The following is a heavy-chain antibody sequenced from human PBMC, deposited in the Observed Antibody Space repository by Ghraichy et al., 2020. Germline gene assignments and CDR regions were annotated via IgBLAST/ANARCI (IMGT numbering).Heavy chain of an antibody. Sequence: GGSLRLSCAASGFTFSSYAMSWVRQAPGKGLEWVSAISGSGGSTYYADSVKGRFTISRDNSKNTLYLQMNSLRAEDTAVYYCAKVWSDFWSGYYKDWYFDLWGRGTLVTVSS. CDR3: AKVWSDFWSGYYKDWYFDL. CDR2: ISGSGGST. J-gene: IGHJ2*01. D-gene: IGHD3-3*01. CDR1: GFTFSSYA. V-gene: IGHV3-23*01.